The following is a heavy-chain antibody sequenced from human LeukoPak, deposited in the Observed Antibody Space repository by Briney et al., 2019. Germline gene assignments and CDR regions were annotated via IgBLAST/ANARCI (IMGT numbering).Heavy chain of an antibody. D-gene: IGHD1-26*01. CDR3: ARGRRAKKNWFDP. CDR2: INHSGST. J-gene: IGHJ5*02. V-gene: IGHV4-39*07. Sequence: SETLSLTCTVSGGSISSGDYYWSWIRQPPGKGLEWIGEINHSGSTNYNPSLKSRVTISVDTSKNQFSLKLSSVTAADTAVYYCARGRRAKKNWFDPWGQGTLVTVSS. CDR1: GGSISSGDYY.